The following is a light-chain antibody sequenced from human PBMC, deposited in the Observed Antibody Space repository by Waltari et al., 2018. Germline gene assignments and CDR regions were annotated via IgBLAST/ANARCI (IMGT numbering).Light chain of an antibody. CDR2: WAS. Sequence: DIVMTQSPDSLAVSLGERATINCKSSQSVLYSSNQKNYIAWYQQKPGQPPKLLIYWASTRESGVPDRCSGSGSGTDFTLTISSLQAEDVAVYYCQQYYSTQITFGPWTKVDIK. V-gene: IGKV4-1*01. J-gene: IGKJ3*01. CDR1: QSVLYSSNQKNY. CDR3: QQYYSTQIT.